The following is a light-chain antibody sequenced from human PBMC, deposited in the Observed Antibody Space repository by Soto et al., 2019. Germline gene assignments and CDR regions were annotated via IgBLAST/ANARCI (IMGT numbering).Light chain of an antibody. J-gene: IGKJ2*01. CDR2: AAS. CDR3: QQRYSTPYT. V-gene: IGKV1-39*01. Sequence: DIQMTQSPSSLSASVGDRVTITCRASQSINSYLNWYQQKPGKAPKLLIYAASSLQSGVPSRFSGSGYGTDFTLTISSLQPEDFATYYCQQRYSTPYTFGQGTKLEIK. CDR1: QSINSY.